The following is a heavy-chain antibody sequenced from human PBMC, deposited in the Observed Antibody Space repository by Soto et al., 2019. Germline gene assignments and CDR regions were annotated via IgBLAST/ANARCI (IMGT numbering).Heavy chain of an antibody. V-gene: IGHV3-30*18. CDR2: ISYDGSNK. D-gene: IGHD4-17*01. J-gene: IGHJ6*02. Sequence: QVQLVESGGGVVQPGRSLRLSCVASGFTFSSYGMHWVCQAPGKGLEWVTVISYDGSNKYYEDSVKGRFTISRDNSKNTLYLQMNSLRAEDTAVYYCAKDRLDYGDYWGSLKYYFGMDVWGQGTTVTFSS. CDR1: GFTFSSYG. CDR3: AKDRLDYGDYWGSLKYYFGMDV.